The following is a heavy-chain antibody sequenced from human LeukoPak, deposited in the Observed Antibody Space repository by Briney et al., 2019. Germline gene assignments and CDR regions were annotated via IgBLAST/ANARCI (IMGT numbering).Heavy chain of an antibody. CDR1: GGTFGSYG. CDR3: ARGPYDGTFYFDS. D-gene: IGHD3-16*01. Sequence: SVKVSCKISGGTFGSYGISWVRQAPGQGLEWMGRTIPIRGMTNYAQKFQGRVTITADTPTSTAYMELSSLTSEDAAVYFCARGPYDGTFYFDSWGQGTLVIVSS. J-gene: IGHJ4*02. V-gene: IGHV1-69*04. CDR2: TIPIRGMT.